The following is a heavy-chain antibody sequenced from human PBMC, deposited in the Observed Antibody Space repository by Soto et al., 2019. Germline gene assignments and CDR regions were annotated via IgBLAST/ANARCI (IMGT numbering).Heavy chain of an antibody. CDR2: ISYDGSNK. J-gene: IGHJ4*02. V-gene: IGHV3-30*18. CDR1: GFTFSSYG. D-gene: IGHD1-1*01. CDR3: AKDISGTHERYYFVY. Sequence: PGGSLRLSCAASGFTFSSYGMHWVRQAPGKGLEWVAVISYDGSNKYYADSVKGRFTISRDNSKNTLYLQMNSLRAEDTAVYYCAKDISGTHERYYFVYWGQGTLVTVSS.